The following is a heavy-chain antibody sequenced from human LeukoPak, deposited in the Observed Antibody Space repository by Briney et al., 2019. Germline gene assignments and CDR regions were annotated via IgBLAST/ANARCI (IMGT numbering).Heavy chain of an antibody. CDR3: ARAPNYDFWSGYYNGAFDI. J-gene: IGHJ3*02. CDR1: GFTFSSYS. V-gene: IGHV3-48*01. D-gene: IGHD3-3*01. CDR2: ISSSSSTI. Sequence: PGGSLRLSCAASGFTFSSYSMNWVRQAPGKGLEWVSYISSSSSTIYYADSVKGRFTISRDNAKNSLYLQMNSLRAEDTAVYYCARAPNYDFWSGYYNGAFDIWGQGTMVTVSS.